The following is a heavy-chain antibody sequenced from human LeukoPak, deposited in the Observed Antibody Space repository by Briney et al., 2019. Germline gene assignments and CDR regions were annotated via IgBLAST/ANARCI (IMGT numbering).Heavy chain of an antibody. CDR3: ARDHRRDGYNSLPGY. CDR2: INPGGGST. J-gene: IGHJ4*02. V-gene: IGHV1-46*01. D-gene: IGHD5-24*01. CDR1: GYTFTSYY. Sequence: ASVKVSCKASGYTFTSYYMHWVRQAPGQGLEWMGIINPGGGSTSYAQKFQGRVTMTRDTSTSTVYMELSSLRSEDTAVYYCARDHRRDGYNSLPGYWGQGTLVTVSS.